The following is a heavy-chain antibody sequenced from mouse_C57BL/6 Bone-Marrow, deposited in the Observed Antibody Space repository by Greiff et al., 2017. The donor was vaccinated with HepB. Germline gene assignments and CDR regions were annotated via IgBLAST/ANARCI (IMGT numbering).Heavy chain of an antibody. J-gene: IGHJ1*03. V-gene: IGHV3-6*01. CDR2: ISYDGSN. Sequence: VQLKQSGPGLVKPSQSLSLTCSVTGYSITSGYYWNWIRQFPGNKLEWMGYISYDGSNNYNPSLKNRISITRDTSKNQFFLKLNSETTEDTATYYCARPWYFDVWGTGTTVTVSS. CDR1: GYSITSGYY. CDR3: ARPWYFDV.